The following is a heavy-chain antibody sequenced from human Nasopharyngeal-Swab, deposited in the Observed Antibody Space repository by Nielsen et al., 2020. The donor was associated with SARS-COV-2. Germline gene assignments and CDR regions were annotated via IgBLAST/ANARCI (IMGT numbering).Heavy chain of an antibody. CDR1: GFTFSSYA. CDR2: ISGSGGST. J-gene: IGHJ6*02. Sequence: GESLKISCAASGFTFSSYAMSWVRQAPGKGLEWVSAISGSGGSTYYADSVKGRFTISRDNSKNTLYLKMNSLRAEDTAVYYCARDRSLHDYIWGSYRRWGSAGMDVWGQGTTVTVSS. V-gene: IGHV3-23*01. CDR3: ARDRSLHDYIWGSYRRWGSAGMDV. D-gene: IGHD3-16*02.